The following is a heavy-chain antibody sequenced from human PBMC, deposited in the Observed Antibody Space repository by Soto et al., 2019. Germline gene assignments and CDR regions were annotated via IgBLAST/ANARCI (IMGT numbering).Heavy chain of an antibody. CDR3: ARVIVVVPAAISFYYYGMDV. J-gene: IGHJ6*02. CDR2: ISAYNGNT. Sequence: VASVKVSCKASGYTFTSYGISWVRQAPGQGLEWMGWISAYNGNTNYAQKLQGRVTMTTDTSTSTAYMELRSLRSDDTAVYYCARVIVVVPAAISFYYYGMDVWGQGTTVTVSS. D-gene: IGHD2-2*01. CDR1: GYTFTSYG. V-gene: IGHV1-18*01.